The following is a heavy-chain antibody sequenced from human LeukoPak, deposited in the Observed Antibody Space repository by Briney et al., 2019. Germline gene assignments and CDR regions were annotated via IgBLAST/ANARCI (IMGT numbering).Heavy chain of an antibody. D-gene: IGHD3-3*01. Sequence: GGSLRLSCAASGFIFRNAWMTWVRQAPGKGLEWVGRLKSNPDGGTADYAASVKGRFTISRDDSRNTLYLQMNSLKIEDTAVYYCTTLAYDVHYWGQGTLVTVSS. V-gene: IGHV3-15*01. CDR1: GFIFRNAW. J-gene: IGHJ4*02. CDR2: LKSNPDGGTA. CDR3: TTLAYDVHY.